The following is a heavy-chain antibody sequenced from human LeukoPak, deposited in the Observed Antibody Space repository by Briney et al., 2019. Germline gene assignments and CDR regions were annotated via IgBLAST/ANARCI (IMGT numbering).Heavy chain of an antibody. CDR1: GYTFTSYD. Sequence: ASVKVSCKASGYTFTSYDINWVRQATGQGLEWMGWMNPNSGNTGYAQKFQGRVTMTRNTSISTAYMELSSLRSEDTAVYYCARGPSDQSRYSSSWYLPYYYYYGMDVWGQGTTVTVSS. V-gene: IGHV1-8*01. CDR3: ARGPSDQSRYSSSWYLPYYYYYGMDV. D-gene: IGHD6-13*01. CDR2: MNPNSGNT. J-gene: IGHJ6*02.